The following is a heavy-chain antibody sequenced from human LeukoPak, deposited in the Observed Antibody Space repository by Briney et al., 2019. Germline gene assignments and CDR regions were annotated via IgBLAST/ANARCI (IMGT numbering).Heavy chain of an antibody. V-gene: IGHV3-23*01. CDR1: GFTFSSYA. CDR3: AKIMALYCSGGSCNEIDY. D-gene: IGHD2-15*01. CDR2: ISHSAYTT. Sequence: GGSLRLSCAASGFTFSSYAMSWVRQAPGKGLEWVSTISHSAYTTYYAHSVKGRITISRDNSKNTLYLQMNSLRADDTAVYYCAKIMALYCSGGSCNEIDYWGQGTLVTVSS. J-gene: IGHJ4*02.